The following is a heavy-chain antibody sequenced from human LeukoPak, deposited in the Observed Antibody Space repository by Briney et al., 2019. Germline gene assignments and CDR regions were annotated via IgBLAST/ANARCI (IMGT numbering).Heavy chain of an antibody. V-gene: IGHV3-23*01. J-gene: IGHJ5*02. CDR3: AKDYEPLVGVHRWGDWFDP. CDR2: ISGTGGST. CDR1: GFIFSTYA. Sequence: GGSLRLSCAASGFIFSTYAMTWVRQAPGKGLEWVSLISGTGGSTYYADSVKGRFTISRDNSKNTLYLQMNSLRAEDTAAYYCAKDYEPLVGVHRWGDWFDPWGQGTLVTVSS. D-gene: IGHD1-26*01.